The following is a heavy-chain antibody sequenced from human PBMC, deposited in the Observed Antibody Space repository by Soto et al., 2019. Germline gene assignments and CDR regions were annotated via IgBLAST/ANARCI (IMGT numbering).Heavy chain of an antibody. V-gene: IGHV4-39*02. CDR3: ASSIAARSGSVDY. D-gene: IGHD6-6*01. Sequence: SETLSLTCTVSGGSISSNSYYWGCIRQPPGKGLEWIGSIYYSGSTYYNPSLKSRVTISVDTSKSHFSLKLSSVTAADTAVYYCASSIAARSGSVDYWGQGTLVTVSS. J-gene: IGHJ4*02. CDR2: IYYSGST. CDR1: GGSISSNSYY.